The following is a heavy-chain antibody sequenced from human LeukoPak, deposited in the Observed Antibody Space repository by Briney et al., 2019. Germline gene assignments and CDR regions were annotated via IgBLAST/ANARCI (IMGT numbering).Heavy chain of an antibody. J-gene: IGHJ6*02. D-gene: IGHD3-10*01. CDR2: INHSGST. CDR3: ARGPNYYGSGSSYKNPYYYYYGMDV. CDR1: GGSFSGYY. V-gene: IGHV4-34*01. Sequence: SETLSLTCAVYGGSFSGYYWSWIRQPPGKGLEWVGXINHSGSTNYNPSLKRGVTISVDTSKNQFSLKLSSVTAADTAVYYCARGPNYYGSGSSYKNPYYYYYGMDVWGQGTTVTVSS.